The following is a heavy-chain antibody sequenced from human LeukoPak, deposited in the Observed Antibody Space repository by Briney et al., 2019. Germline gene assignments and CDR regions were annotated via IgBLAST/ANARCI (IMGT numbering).Heavy chain of an antibody. D-gene: IGHD5-12*01. CDR3: ASISGYHEWSGDY. J-gene: IGHJ4*02. CDR2: IYYSGST. V-gene: IGHV4-39*01. Sequence: ETLSLTCTVSGGSISSSSYYWGWIRQPPGKGLEWIGSIYYSGSTYYNPSLKSRVTISVDTSKNQFSLKLSSVTAADTAVYYCASISGYHEWSGDYWGQGTLVTVSS. CDR1: GGSISSSSYY.